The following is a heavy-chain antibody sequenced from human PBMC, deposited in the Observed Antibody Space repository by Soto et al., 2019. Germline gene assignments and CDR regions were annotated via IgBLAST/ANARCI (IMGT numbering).Heavy chain of an antibody. D-gene: IGHD3-3*01. J-gene: IGHJ6*02. Sequence: PGESLKISCKGSGYRFTSHWISWLRQMPGKGLEWMGRTDPSDSFTQYNPSFQGHVTISGDESLSTAYLQWSSLKASDTAIYYCARGEGITTFGVYGFDVWGQGASVTVSS. CDR3: ARGEGITTFGVYGFDV. CDR1: GYRFTSHW. CDR2: TDPSDSFT. V-gene: IGHV5-10-1*01.